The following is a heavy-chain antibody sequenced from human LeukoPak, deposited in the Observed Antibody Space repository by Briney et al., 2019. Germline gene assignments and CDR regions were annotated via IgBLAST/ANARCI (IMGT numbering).Heavy chain of an antibody. CDR1: GGSISSSNYY. Sequence: PSETLSLTCTVSGGSISSSNYYWGWIRQPPGKGLEWIGSIYYSGSTYYNPSLKSRVTISVDTSKNQFSLKLSSVTAADTAVYYSARQYYDILTGYYTDYYFDYWGQGTLVTVSS. V-gene: IGHV4-39*01. CDR2: IYYSGST. CDR3: ARQYYDILTGYYTDYYFDY. D-gene: IGHD3-9*01. J-gene: IGHJ4*02.